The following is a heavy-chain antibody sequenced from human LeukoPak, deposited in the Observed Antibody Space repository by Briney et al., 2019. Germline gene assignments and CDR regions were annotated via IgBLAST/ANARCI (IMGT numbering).Heavy chain of an antibody. D-gene: IGHD6-13*01. CDR1: GFTFGDYA. Sequence: GGFLRLSCAASGFTFGDYAINWFRQAPGKGLEWVGFIRSKTFGGTPDYAASVKGRFIISRDDSKSIAYLQMSSLKTDDTAMYYCTRDTKGGIAGSGFDYWGQGTLVTVSS. J-gene: IGHJ4*02. CDR3: TRDTKGGIAGSGFDY. V-gene: IGHV3-49*03. CDR2: IRSKTFGGTP.